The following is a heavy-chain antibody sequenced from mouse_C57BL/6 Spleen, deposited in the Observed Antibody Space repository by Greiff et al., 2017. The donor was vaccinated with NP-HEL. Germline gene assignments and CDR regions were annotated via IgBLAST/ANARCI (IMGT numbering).Heavy chain of an antibody. V-gene: IGHV1-50*01. CDR3: ARSCGSGPAWFAY. CDR1: GYTFTSYW. Sequence: QVQLQQPGAELVKPGASVKLSCKASGYTFTSYWMQWVKQRPGQGLEWIGEIDPSDSYTNYNQKFKGKATVTVDTSTSTAYMQLSILTSEDSAVYYCARSCGSGPAWFAYRGQGTLVTVSA. D-gene: IGHD1-3*01. J-gene: IGHJ3*01. CDR2: IDPSDSYT.